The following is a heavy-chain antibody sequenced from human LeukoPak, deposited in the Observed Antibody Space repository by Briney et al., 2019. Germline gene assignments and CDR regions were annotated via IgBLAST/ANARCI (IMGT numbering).Heavy chain of an antibody. CDR2: IWYDGSNK. Sequence: PGGSLRLSCAASGFTFSSYGMHWVRHAPGKGLEWVAYIWYDGSNKYYADSVKGRFTISRDNSKNTLYLQMNSLRAEDTAVYYCARDGSEADTAMVTADAFDIWGQGTMVTVSS. D-gene: IGHD5-18*01. CDR3: ARDGSEADTAMVTADAFDI. V-gene: IGHV3-33*01. CDR1: GFTFSSYG. J-gene: IGHJ3*02.